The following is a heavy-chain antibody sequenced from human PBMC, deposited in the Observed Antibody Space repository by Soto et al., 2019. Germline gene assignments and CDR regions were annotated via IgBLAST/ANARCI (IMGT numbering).Heavy chain of an antibody. D-gene: IGHD2-2*01. V-gene: IGHV1-18*04. CDR3: ARLKDQPLIVYYFDF. CDR1: GYTFTSYG. J-gene: IGHJ4*02. Sequence: ASVKVSCKASGYTFTSYGISWVRQAPGQGLEWMGWISAYNGNTNYAQKLQGRVTMTTDTSTSTAYMELRSLRSDDTAVYYCARLKDQPLIVYYFDFWGQGTLVTVSS. CDR2: ISAYNGNT.